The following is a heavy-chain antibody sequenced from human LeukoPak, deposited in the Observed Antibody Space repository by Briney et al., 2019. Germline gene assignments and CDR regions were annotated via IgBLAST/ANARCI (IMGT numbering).Heavy chain of an antibody. CDR1: EYTFTGYY. CDR3: TRERGSYHGNDF. CDR2: INPNNGGT. J-gene: IGHJ4*02. V-gene: IGHV1-2*06. D-gene: IGHD1-26*01. Sequence: ASVKVSCKASEYTFTGYYMHWVRQAPGQGLEWMGRINPNNGGTNYAQKFQGRVTMTGDTSISTAYMELSSLRSDDTAVYYCTRERGSYHGNDFWGQGTLVTVSS.